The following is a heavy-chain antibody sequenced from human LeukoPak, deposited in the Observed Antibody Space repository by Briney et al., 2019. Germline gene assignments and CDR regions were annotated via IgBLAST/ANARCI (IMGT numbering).Heavy chain of an antibody. Sequence: PSQTLSLTCTVSGGSVSSNNSYWSWIRQPPGKGLEWIGYIYYGEGTYYNPSLRGRAVISADTSKNQFSLEMKSVTAADTAVYFCARDFGGRDYEDALDVWGQGTMVTVSS. J-gene: IGHJ3*01. D-gene: IGHD3-16*01. CDR3: ARDFGGRDYEDALDV. CDR1: GGSVSSNNSY. CDR2: IYYGEGT. V-gene: IGHV4-30-4*01.